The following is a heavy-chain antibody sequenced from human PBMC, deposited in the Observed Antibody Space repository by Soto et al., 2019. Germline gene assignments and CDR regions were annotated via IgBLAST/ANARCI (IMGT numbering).Heavy chain of an antibody. Sequence: PGWSLRLSCAASGFTFSSYAMSWVRQAPGKGLEWVSAISGSGGSTYYADSVKGRFTISRDNSKNTLYLQMNSLRAEDTAVYYCAKDQWRSSGWTNWFDPWGQGTLVTVSS. CDR1: GFTFSSYA. V-gene: IGHV3-23*01. D-gene: IGHD6-19*01. CDR3: AKDQWRSSGWTNWFDP. J-gene: IGHJ5*02. CDR2: ISGSGGST.